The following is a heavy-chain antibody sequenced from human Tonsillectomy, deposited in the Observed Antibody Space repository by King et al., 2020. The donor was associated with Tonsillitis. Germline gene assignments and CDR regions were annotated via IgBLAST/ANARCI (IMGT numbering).Heavy chain of an antibody. CDR3: ANFDSSTWYPVGD. Sequence: DVQLVESGGGVVQPGGSLRLSCAASGFTFSTYTMTWVRQAPGKGLEFISYITSSSDTIYYADSVRGRFSTSRDNAKNSLYLQMNSLRAEDTAVYYCANFDSSTWYPVGDWGQGTLVTVSS. D-gene: IGHD6-13*01. J-gene: IGHJ4*02. CDR2: ITSSSDTI. V-gene: IGHV3-48*01. CDR1: GFTFSTYT.